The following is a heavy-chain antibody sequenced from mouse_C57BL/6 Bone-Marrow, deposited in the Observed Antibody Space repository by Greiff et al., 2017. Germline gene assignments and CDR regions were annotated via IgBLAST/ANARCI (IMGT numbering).Heavy chain of an antibody. CDR1: GFTFSSYG. CDR2: ISSGGSYT. V-gene: IGHV5-6*01. CDR3: ARQGAMDY. J-gene: IGHJ4*01. Sequence: EVQGVESGGDLVKPGGSLKLSCAASGFTFSSYGMSWVRQTPDKRLEWVATISSGGSYTYYPDSVKGRFTISRDNAKNTLYLQMSNMKSEDTAMYYCARQGAMDYWGQGTSVTVSS.